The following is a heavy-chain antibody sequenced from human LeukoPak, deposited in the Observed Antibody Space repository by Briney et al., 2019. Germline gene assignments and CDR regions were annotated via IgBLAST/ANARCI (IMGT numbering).Heavy chain of an antibody. CDR1: GYTFTSYD. D-gene: IGHD2-15*01. J-gene: IGHJ6*03. V-gene: IGHV1-8*01. CDR3: ARVFFWGYCSGGSCYPEPYYYYYMDV. CDR2: MNPNSGNT. Sequence: ASVTVSCKASGYTFTSYDINWVRQATGQGLEWMGWMNPNSGNTGYAQKFQGRVTMTRNTSISTAYMELSSLRSEDTAVYYCARVFFWGYCSGGSCYPEPYYYYYMDVWGKGTTVTISS.